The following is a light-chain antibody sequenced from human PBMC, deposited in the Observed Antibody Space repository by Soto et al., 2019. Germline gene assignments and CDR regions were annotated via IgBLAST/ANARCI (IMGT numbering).Light chain of an antibody. CDR3: QQSYSTPLT. CDR1: QRISSY. J-gene: IGKJ4*01. CDR2: AAS. V-gene: IGKV1-39*01. Sequence: DIQMTQSPSSLSASVGDRVTITCRASQRISSYLNWYQQKPGKAPKLLIYAASSLQSGVTSRFSGSGSGTDFTLTISSLQPEDFETYYCQQSYSTPLTFGGGTKV.